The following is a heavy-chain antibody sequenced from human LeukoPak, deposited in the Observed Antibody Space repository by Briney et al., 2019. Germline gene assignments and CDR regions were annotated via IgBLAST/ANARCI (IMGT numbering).Heavy chain of an antibody. Sequence: SETLSLTCTVSVGSLSSYYWSWIRQPPGKGLEWIGNIYDSGSTNYNPSLKSRVTISVDTSKNQCSLKLSSVTAADTAVYYCARQSISGSSLSYFDYWGQGTLVNVSS. CDR2: IYDSGST. J-gene: IGHJ4*02. CDR3: ARQSISGSSLSYFDY. V-gene: IGHV4-59*01. D-gene: IGHD3-22*01. CDR1: VGSLSSYY.